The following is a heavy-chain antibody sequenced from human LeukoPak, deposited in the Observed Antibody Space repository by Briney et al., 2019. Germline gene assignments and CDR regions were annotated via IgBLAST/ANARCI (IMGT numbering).Heavy chain of an antibody. CDR2: IDPKSGGT. CDR1: GYIFIGYY. Sequence: ASVKVPCETSGYIFIGYYMHWVRQAPGQGLEWMGWIDPKSGGTKYAQKFQGRVTMTRDMSINTAYMDLRRLKSDDTAVYYCVRDMDRGQWLVRPYNWGQGTLVTVSS. J-gene: IGHJ4*02. D-gene: IGHD6-19*01. CDR3: VRDMDRGQWLVRPYN. V-gene: IGHV1-2*02.